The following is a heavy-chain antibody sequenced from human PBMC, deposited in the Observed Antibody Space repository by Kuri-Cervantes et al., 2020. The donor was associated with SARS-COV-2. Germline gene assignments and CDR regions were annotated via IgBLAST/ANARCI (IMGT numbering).Heavy chain of an antibody. CDR3: ARVRDIVLMVYAIRGWFDP. V-gene: IGHV4-34*01. D-gene: IGHD2-8*01. CDR1: GGSFSGYY. CDR2: INHSGST. Sequence: GSLRLSCAVYGGSFSGYYWSWIRQPPGKGLEWIGEINHSGSTNYNPSLKSRVTISVDKSKNQFSLKLSSVTAADTAVYYCARVRDIVLMVYAIRGWFDPWGQGTLVTVSS. J-gene: IGHJ5*02.